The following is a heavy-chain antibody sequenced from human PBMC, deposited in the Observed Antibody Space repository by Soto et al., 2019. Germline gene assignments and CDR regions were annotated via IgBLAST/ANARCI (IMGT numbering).Heavy chain of an antibody. D-gene: IGHD1-26*01. CDR3: ARVGDVGATTSYFDY. CDR2: ISYDGSNK. J-gene: IGHJ4*02. CDR1: GFTFSSYA. V-gene: IGHV3-30-3*01. Sequence: QVQLVESGGGVVQPGRSLRLSCAASGFTFSSYAMHWVRQAPGKGLEWVAVISYDGSNKYYADSAKGRFTISRDNSKNTLYLQMNSLRAEDTAVYYCARVGDVGATTSYFDYWGQGTLVTVSS.